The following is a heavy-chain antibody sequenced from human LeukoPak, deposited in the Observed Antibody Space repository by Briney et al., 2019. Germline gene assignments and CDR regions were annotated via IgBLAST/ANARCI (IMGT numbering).Heavy chain of an antibody. V-gene: IGHV1-24*01. CDR2: FDPEDGET. Sequence: ASVKVSCKVSGYTLTELSMHWVRQAPGKGLEWMGGFDPEDGETIYAQKSQGRVTMTEDTSTDTAYMELSSLRSEDTAVYYCATSGAMVRGALDYWGQGTLVTVSS. CDR3: ATSGAMVRGALDY. CDR1: GYTLTELS. D-gene: IGHD3-10*01. J-gene: IGHJ4*02.